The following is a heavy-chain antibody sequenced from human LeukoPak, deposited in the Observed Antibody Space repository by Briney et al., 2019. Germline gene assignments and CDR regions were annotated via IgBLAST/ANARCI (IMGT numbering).Heavy chain of an antibody. D-gene: IGHD1-1*01. CDR3: ARTTYGDY. Sequence: PGGSLRLSCAASGFTLSTYWMTWVRQAPRKGLGWAAAIKSDGSETYYLDSVKGRFTISRDNAKNSVYLQMSSLRAEDTAVYYCARTTYGDYRGQGTVVTVSS. CDR1: GFTLSTYW. CDR2: IKSDGSET. J-gene: IGHJ4*02. V-gene: IGHV3-7*02.